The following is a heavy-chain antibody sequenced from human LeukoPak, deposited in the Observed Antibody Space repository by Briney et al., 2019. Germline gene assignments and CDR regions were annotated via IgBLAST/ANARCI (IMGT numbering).Heavy chain of an antibody. D-gene: IGHD3-22*01. Sequence: SETLSLTCPVSGGSISSYYWSWIRQPAGKGLEWIGRIYTSGSTNYNPSLKSRVPMSVDTSKNQFSLKLSSVTAADTAVYYCARAALFYYYENIDYPWGQGTLVTVSS. CDR3: ARAALFYYYENIDYP. CDR1: GGSISSYY. CDR2: IYTSGST. V-gene: IGHV4-4*07. J-gene: IGHJ4*02.